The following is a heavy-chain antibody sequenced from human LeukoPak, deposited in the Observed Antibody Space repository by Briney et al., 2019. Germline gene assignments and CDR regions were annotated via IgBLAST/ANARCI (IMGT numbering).Heavy chain of an antibody. V-gene: IGHV1-18*01. J-gene: IGHJ3*01. CDR3: ARDLYYYGSGSYYDVFDV. CDR1: GYTFTIYG. CDR2: ISAYKGNT. D-gene: IGHD3-10*01. Sequence: ASVTVSCKASGYTFTIYGINWVRQAPGQGLEWMGWISAYKGNTYYAQKLQGRVTMTTDTSTSTAYMELRSLRSDDTAIYYCARDLYYYGSGSYYDVFDVWGQGTMVTVSS.